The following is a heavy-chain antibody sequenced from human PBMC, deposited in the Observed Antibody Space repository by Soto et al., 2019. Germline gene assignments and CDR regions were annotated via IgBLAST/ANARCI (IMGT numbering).Heavy chain of an antibody. D-gene: IGHD4-17*01. J-gene: IGHJ4*02. CDR1: GYSFIAYY. CDR3: ARDDYGGNSGVLVDS. Sequence: QVQLVQSGAEVKETGASVKVSCKASGYSFIAYYLHWVRQAPGQGPECMGWINPKNGATNYAPKFQGGVTVTRDMSIRTAYMELSRLRYDDTAVYYCARDDYGGNSGVLVDSGGQGPLVTVSS. V-gene: IGHV1-2*02. CDR2: INPKNGAT.